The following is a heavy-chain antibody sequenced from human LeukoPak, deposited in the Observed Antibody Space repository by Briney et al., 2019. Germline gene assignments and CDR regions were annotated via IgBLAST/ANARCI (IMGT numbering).Heavy chain of an antibody. CDR2: MYHTGTT. CDR1: GYSVSSGYF. CDR3: VSPKTNGWFDS. Sequence: SETLPLTCTVSGYSVSSGYFWGWIRPPPGKRLEWIGNMYHTGTTYYNPSLKSRVTITIDTSKNQFSLKLRSVTAADTAVYYCVSPKTNGWFDSWGQGSLVPSPQ. D-gene: IGHD2-8*01. J-gene: IGHJ5*01. V-gene: IGHV4-38-2*02.